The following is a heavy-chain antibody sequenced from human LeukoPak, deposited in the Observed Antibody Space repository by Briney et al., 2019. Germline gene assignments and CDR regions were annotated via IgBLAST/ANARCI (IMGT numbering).Heavy chain of an antibody. J-gene: IGHJ4*02. Sequence: SETLSLTCTVSGGSISGYYWSWIRQHPGKGLEWIGYIYYSGSTYYNPSLKSRVTISVDTSKNQFSLKLSSVTAADTAVYYCARGYDFWSGYYLDYWGQGTLVTVSS. CDR3: ARGYDFWSGYYLDY. D-gene: IGHD3-3*01. CDR1: GGSISGYY. V-gene: IGHV4-31*03. CDR2: IYYSGST.